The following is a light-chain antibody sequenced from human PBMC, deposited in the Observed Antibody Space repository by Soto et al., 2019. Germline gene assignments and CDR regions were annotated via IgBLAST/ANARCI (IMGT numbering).Light chain of an antibody. CDR3: QQYGSSSRT. CDR2: GAS. J-gene: IGKJ1*01. V-gene: IGKV3-20*01. Sequence: EIVLTQSPGTLSLSPGERATLSCRASQSVSSYLAWYQQKPGQAPRLLISGASSRATGIPDRFSGSGSGTDFTLTINRLEPEDFAVYYCQQYGSSSRTFGQGTRVEIK. CDR1: QSVSSY.